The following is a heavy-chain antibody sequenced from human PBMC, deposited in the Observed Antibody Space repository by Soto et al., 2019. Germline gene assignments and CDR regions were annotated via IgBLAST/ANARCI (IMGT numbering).Heavy chain of an antibody. CDR1: GYTFTGYY. J-gene: IGHJ6*02. V-gene: IGHV1-69*13. Sequence: ASVKVSCKASGYTFTGYYMHWVRQAPGQGLEWMGGIIPIFGTANYAQKFQGRVTITADESTSTAYMELSSLRSEDTAVYYCARPLTTENYYYYGMDVWGQGTTVTVSS. CDR2: IIPIFGTA. D-gene: IGHD4-4*01. CDR3: ARPLTTENYYYYGMDV.